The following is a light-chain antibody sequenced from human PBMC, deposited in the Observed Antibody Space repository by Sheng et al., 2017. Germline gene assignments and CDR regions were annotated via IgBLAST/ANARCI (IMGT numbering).Light chain of an antibody. Sequence: EIVLTQSPGTLSLSPGERATLSCRASQSGSSNYLAWYQQKPGQAPRLLIYGASSRATGIPDRFSGSGSGTDFTLTISRLDPEDFAVYYCQQYGASPRTFGQGTKVEIK. CDR3: QQYGASPRT. CDR2: GAS. CDR1: QSGSSNY. V-gene: IGKV3-20*01. J-gene: IGKJ1*01.